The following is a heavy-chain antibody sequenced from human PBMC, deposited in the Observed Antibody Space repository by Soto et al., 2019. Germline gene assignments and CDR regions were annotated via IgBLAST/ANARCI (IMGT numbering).Heavy chain of an antibody. V-gene: IGHV4-34*01. CDR1: VGSFSGYY. Sequence: SETLSLTCAVYVGSFSGYYWTWIRQPPGKGLEWIGETNHTGSTNYNPSLKSRVTISVDTSKNQFSLKLTSVTAADTAVYYCARGGLVYCCRTSCPLLDVWAKGTTVTVSS. J-gene: IGHJ6*04. D-gene: IGHD2-2*01. CDR3: ARGGLVYCCRTSCPLLDV. CDR2: TNHTGST.